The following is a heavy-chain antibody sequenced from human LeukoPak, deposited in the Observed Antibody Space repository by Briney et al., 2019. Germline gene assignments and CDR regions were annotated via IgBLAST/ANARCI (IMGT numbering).Heavy chain of an antibody. CDR1: GFTLSSYA. D-gene: IGHD3-22*01. CDR2: ISGSGGST. Sequence: GGSLRLSCAATGFTLSSYAMSWVRQAPGKGLEWVSTISGSGGSTSYAHSVKGRFTISRDNSKNTLYLQMNSLRAEDTAVYYCSRQAPEYYYDSIGHFDYWGQGTLVTVSS. CDR3: SRQAPEYYYDSIGHFDY. J-gene: IGHJ4*02. V-gene: IGHV3-23*01.